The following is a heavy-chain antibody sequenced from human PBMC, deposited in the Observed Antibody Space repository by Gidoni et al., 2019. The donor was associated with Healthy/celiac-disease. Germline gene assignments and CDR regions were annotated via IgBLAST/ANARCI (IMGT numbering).Heavy chain of an antibody. CDR3: ARDLRLRLGELSLSGNYYYYGMDV. J-gene: IGHJ6*02. V-gene: IGHV3-21*01. CDR2: ISSSSSYI. Sequence: EVQLVESGGGLVKPGGSLRLSCAASGFTFSSYSMHWVRQAPGKGLEWVSSISSSSSYIYYADSVKGRFTISRDNAKNSLYLQMNSLRAEDTAVYYCARDLRLRLGELSLSGNYYYYGMDVWGQGTTVTVSS. CDR1: GFTFSSYS. D-gene: IGHD3-16*02.